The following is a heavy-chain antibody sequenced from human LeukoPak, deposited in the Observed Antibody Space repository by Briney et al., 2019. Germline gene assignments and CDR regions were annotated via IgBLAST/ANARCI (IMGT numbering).Heavy chain of an antibody. V-gene: IGHV3-48*03. CDR1: GFTFSSYE. CDR3: ARAVEEISSSYFYYYHMDV. D-gene: IGHD6-6*01. J-gene: IGHJ6*03. CDR2: ISSSGSAI. Sequence: TGGSLRLSCAASGFTFSSYEMNWVRQAPGKGLEWVSYISSSGSAIYYADSVKGRFTISRDNVKNSLYLQMNSLRVEDTAVYYCARAVEEISSSYFYYYHMDVWVKGTAVTVSS.